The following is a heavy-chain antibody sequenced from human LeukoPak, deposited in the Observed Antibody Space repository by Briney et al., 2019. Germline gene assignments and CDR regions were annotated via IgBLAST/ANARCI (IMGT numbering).Heavy chain of an antibody. J-gene: IGHJ3*02. D-gene: IGHD2-2*01. Sequence: GKSLRLSCAASGFTFSGFVMPWVRQAPGKGLEWVAVIWSDESEKDFADSVKGRFTISRDNSENTLYLQMNSLRVEDTAVYYCAREGCSSASCPRGDAFDIWGQGTLVTVSS. CDR2: IWSDESEK. V-gene: IGHV3-33*01. CDR3: AREGCSSASCPRGDAFDI. CDR1: GFTFSGFV.